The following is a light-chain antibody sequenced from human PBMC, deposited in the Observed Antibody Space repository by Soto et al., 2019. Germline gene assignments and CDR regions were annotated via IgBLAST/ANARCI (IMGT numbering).Light chain of an antibody. Sequence: DIQMTQSPSSLSASVGDRVTITCRASLPISSYLAWYQQKPGEIPNGLICAACTLQAGGPFRVSGSGSGTEFTLTISSLQSEDFAVYYCQQYDTWPLTFGGGTKVDIK. V-gene: IGKV1-27*01. CDR2: AAC. CDR3: QQYDTWPLT. J-gene: IGKJ4*01. CDR1: LPISSY.